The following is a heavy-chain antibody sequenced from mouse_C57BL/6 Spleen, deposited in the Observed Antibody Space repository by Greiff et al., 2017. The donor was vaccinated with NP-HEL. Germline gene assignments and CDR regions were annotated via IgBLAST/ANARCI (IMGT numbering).Heavy chain of an antibody. J-gene: IGHJ2*01. CDR2: IDPSDSET. D-gene: IGHD2-5*01. V-gene: IGHV1-52*01. Sequence: VQLQQSGAELVRPGSSVKLSCKASGYTFTSYWMHWVKQRPIQGLEWIGNIDPSDSETHYNQKFKDKATLTVDKSSSTAYMQLSSLTSEDSAVYYCARKRMYSNYGGTFDYWGQGTTLTVSS. CDR1: GYTFTSYW. CDR3: ARKRMYSNYGGTFDY.